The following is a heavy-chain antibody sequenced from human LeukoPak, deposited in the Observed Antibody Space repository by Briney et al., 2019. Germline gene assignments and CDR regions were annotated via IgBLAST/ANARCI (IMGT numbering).Heavy chain of an antibody. CDR1: GGSISSYY. V-gene: IGHV4-59*01. J-gene: IGHJ6*02. CDR2: IYYSGST. Sequence: SETLSLTCTVSGGSISSYYWSWIRQPPGKGLEWIGYIYYSGSTNYNPSLKSRVTISVDTSNNQSSLKLSSVTAADTAVYYCARAPAAAPLGMDVWGQGTTVTVSS. CDR3: ARAPAAAPLGMDV. D-gene: IGHD6-13*01.